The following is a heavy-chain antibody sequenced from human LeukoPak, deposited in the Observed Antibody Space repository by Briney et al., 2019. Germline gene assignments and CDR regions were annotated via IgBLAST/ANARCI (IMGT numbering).Heavy chain of an antibody. Sequence: GGSLRLSCAASGFTFSNYGFHWVRQAPGKGLEWVAVIWYDGSKKYYADSVKGRFTISRDNSKNTLYLQMSSLRAEDTAVYYCARAGNDFDYWGQGTLVTVSS. CDR1: GFTFSNYG. CDR3: ARAGNDFDY. J-gene: IGHJ4*02. V-gene: IGHV3-33*01. D-gene: IGHD4-23*01. CDR2: IWYDGSKK.